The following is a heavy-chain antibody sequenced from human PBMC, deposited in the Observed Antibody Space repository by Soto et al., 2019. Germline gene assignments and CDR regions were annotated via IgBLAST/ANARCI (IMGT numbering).Heavy chain of an antibody. D-gene: IGHD3-10*01. CDR3: ARDGSWAMASSVLYYGMDV. J-gene: IGHJ6*02. V-gene: IGHV3-30-3*01. Sequence: PVGSLRLSCAASGFTFSSYAMHWVRQAPGKGLEWVAVISYDGSNKYYADSVKGRFTISRDNSKNTLYLQMNSLRAEDTAVYYCARDGSWAMASSVLYYGMDVWGQGTTVTVS. CDR1: GFTFSSYA. CDR2: ISYDGSNK.